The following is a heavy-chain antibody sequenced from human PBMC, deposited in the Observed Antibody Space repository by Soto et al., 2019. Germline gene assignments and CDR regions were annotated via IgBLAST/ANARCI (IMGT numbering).Heavy chain of an antibody. D-gene: IGHD3-10*02. CDR1: GFTFSAYA. Sequence: GGSLRLSCAASGFTFSAYAMSWVRQAPGKGLEWVSVISGSGGATYYADSVKGRFTISRDNSKNTLYLQMNSLRAEDTAVYYCARQEYVTTSYLKYWGQGTQVTVSS. CDR2: ISGSGGAT. J-gene: IGHJ4*02. V-gene: IGHV3-23*01. CDR3: ARQEYVTTSYLKY.